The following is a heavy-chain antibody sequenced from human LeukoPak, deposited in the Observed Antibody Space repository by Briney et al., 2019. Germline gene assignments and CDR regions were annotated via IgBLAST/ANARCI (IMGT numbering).Heavy chain of an antibody. CDR1: GYTFTDYY. CDR3: ATDVASSAMWYFDY. Sequence: GASVKVSCKASGYTFTDYYIHWVRQAPGQGLEWMGWINCNSGGTIHAQKFQGRITMTRDTSINTAYMDLSRLRSDDTAVYYCATDVASSAMWYFDYWGQGTLVTVSS. CDR2: INCNSGGT. J-gene: IGHJ4*02. V-gene: IGHV1-2*02. D-gene: IGHD2-21*01.